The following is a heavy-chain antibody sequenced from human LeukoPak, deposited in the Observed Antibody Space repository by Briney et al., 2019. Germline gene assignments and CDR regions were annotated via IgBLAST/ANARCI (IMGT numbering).Heavy chain of an antibody. CDR3: AKEGGYDSSGPMGSFDY. CDR2: ISGSGGST. V-gene: IGHV3-23*01. Sequence: GGSLRLSCAASGFTFSSYAMSWVRQAPGKGLEWVSAISGSGGSTYYADSVKDRFTISRDNSKNTLYLQMNSLRAEDTAVYYCAKEGGYDSSGPMGSFDYWGQGTLVTVSS. J-gene: IGHJ4*02. D-gene: IGHD3-22*01. CDR1: GFTFSSYA.